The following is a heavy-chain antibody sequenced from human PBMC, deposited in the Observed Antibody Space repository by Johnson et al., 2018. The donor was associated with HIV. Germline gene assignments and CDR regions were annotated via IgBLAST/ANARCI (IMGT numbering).Heavy chain of an antibody. J-gene: IGHJ3*02. V-gene: IGHV3-30*19. D-gene: IGHD6-6*01. Sequence: QVQLVESGGGVVQPGGSLRLSCAASGFTFSSYGMHWVRQAPGKGLEWVAVISYDGSDKYYADSVKGRFTISRDNSKNTLYLQMNSLRAEDTDVYYCARDQEQLVPWDAFDIWGQGTMVTVSS. CDR2: ISYDGSDK. CDR1: GFTFSSYG. CDR3: ARDQEQLVPWDAFDI.